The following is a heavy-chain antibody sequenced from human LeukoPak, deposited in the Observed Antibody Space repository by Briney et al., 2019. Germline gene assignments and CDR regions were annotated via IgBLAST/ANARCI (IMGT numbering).Heavy chain of an antibody. CDR3: ARDQGYGAYGLDY. CDR2: IIPIFGTA. V-gene: IGHV1-69*05. D-gene: IGHD4/OR15-4a*01. J-gene: IGHJ4*02. Sequence: SVKVSCKASGGTFSSYAISWVGQAPGQGLEWMGRIIPIFGTANYAQKFQGRVTITTDESTSTAYMELTSLRSEDTAVYYCARDQGYGAYGLDYWGQGTLVTVSS. CDR1: GGTFSSYA.